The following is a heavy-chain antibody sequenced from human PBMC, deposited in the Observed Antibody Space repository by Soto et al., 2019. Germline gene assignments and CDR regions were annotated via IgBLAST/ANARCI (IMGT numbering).Heavy chain of an antibody. CDR2: INPNRGGT. V-gene: IGHV1-2*04. J-gene: IGHJ4*02. CDR3: ARAYIGSGRYSPLAD. D-gene: IGHD3-10*01. Sequence: QVQLVQSGAEVKKPGASVKVSCKASGYTFTGYYMHWVRQAPGQGLEWMGWINPNRGGTNYAQKFQGWVTMTRDTYISTSYMELIRLRSDDTAVYYCARAYIGSGRYSPLADWGQGTLVTVSS. CDR1: GYTFTGYY.